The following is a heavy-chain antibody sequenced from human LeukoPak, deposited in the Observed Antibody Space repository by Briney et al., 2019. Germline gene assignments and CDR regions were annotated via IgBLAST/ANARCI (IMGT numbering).Heavy chain of an antibody. CDR1: GFTFGDFG. V-gene: IGHV3-23*01. Sequence: GGSLRLSCAGSGFTFGDFGMSWVRQAPGKGLEWVSSISNTSANTHYPDSMKGRFTISRDNFKSTLYLQMNSLRADDTAVYYCAPQLWDHPGPWGQGTLVTVSS. J-gene: IGHJ5*02. CDR3: APQLWDHPGP. D-gene: IGHD3-16*01. CDR2: ISNTSANT.